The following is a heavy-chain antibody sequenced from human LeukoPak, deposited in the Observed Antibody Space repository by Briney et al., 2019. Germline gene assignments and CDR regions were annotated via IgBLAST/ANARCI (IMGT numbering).Heavy chain of an antibody. CDR1: GFTFSSYS. V-gene: IGHV3-30*02. CDR2: IRYDGSNK. Sequence: GGSLRLSCAASGFTFSSYSMNWVRQAPGKGLEWVAFIRYDGSNKYYADSVRGRFTISRDNSKNTLYLQMNSLRAEDTAVYYCAKEGRGLPASTHFDYWGQGTLVTVSS. CDR3: AKEGRGLPASTHFDY. J-gene: IGHJ4*02. D-gene: IGHD3-10*01.